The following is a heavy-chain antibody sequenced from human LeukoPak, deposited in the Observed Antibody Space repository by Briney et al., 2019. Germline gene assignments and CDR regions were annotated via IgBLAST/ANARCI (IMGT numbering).Heavy chain of an antibody. Sequence: GASVKVSCKASGGTFSSYAISWVRQAPGQGLEWMGRIIPILGIANYAQKFQGRVTITADKSTSTAYMELSSLRSEDTAVYYCASQGSGSPQSLYYYYGMDVWGQGTTVTVSS. J-gene: IGHJ6*02. V-gene: IGHV1-69*04. CDR1: GGTFSSYA. D-gene: IGHD3-10*01. CDR2: IIPILGIA. CDR3: ASQGSGSPQSLYYYYGMDV.